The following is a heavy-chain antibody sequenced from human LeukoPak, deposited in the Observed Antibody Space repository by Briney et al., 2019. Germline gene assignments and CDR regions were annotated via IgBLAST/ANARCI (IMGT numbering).Heavy chain of an antibody. CDR1: GGSFSGYY. D-gene: IGHD3-3*01. J-gene: IGHJ4*02. Sequence: SETLSLTCAVYGGSFSGYYWSWIRQPPGKGLEWIGEINHSGSTNYNPSLKSRVTISVDTSKSQFSLKLSSVTAADTAVYYCARVSTVLRFLEWLSPPYYFDYWGQGTLVTVSS. CDR2: INHSGST. CDR3: ARVSTVLRFLEWLSPPYYFDY. V-gene: IGHV4-34*01.